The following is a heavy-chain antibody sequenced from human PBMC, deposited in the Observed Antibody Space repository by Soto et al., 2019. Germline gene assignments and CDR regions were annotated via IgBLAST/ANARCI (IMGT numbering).Heavy chain of an antibody. CDR2: INPNSGGT. V-gene: IGHV1-2*04. Sequence: ASVKVSCKASGYTFTGYYMHWVRQAPGQGLEWMGWINPNSGGTNYARKFQGWVTMTRDTSISTAYMELSRLRSDDTAVYYCARGDIAVAGTVLNNWFDPWGQGTLVTVSS. D-gene: IGHD6-19*01. CDR3: ARGDIAVAGTVLNNWFDP. CDR1: GYTFTGYY. J-gene: IGHJ5*02.